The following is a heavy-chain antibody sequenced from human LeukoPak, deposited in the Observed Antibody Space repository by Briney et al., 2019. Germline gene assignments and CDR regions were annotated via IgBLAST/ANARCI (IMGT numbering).Heavy chain of an antibody. CDR2: ISAGGGDT. CDR1: GFTFSNYA. D-gene: IGHD6-19*01. V-gene: IGHV3-23*01. CDR3: ARDSDIAVAGYFDY. J-gene: IGHJ4*02. Sequence: GESLRLSCAASGFTFSNYAMNWVRQTPGKGLEWISTISAGGGDTYYAGFVKGRFTISRDNSKNTLYLQMNSLRAEDTAVYYCARDSDIAVAGYFDYWGQGTLVTVSS.